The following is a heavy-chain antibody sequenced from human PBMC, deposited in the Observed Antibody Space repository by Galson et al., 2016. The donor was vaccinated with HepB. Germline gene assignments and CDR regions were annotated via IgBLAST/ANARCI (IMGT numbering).Heavy chain of an antibody. V-gene: IGHV6-1*01. D-gene: IGHD6-19*01. CDR2: TYYRSKWYN. Sequence: CAISGDSVSSNSAAWNWFRQSTSRGLEWLGRTYYRSKWYNDYRLSLKTRININADTSRNEVSLQLKSVTLEDTAAYYCARARSRGLSDAFDYWGPGTLVTISS. CDR3: ARARSRGLSDAFDY. J-gene: IGHJ4*02. CDR1: GDSVSSNSAA.